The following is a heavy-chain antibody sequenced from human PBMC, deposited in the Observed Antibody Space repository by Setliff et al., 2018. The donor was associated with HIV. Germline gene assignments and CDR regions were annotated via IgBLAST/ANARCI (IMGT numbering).Heavy chain of an antibody. CDR3: VRDWLVREIIAVYYLDH. CDR2: ISSSGNSI. Sequence: GGSLRLSCAASGFTFSSYSMNWVRQAPGKGLEWVSYISSSGNSIYYADSVKGRFSISRDNAKNSLYLQMNSLRAEDTAVYYCVRDWLVREIIAVYYLDHWGQGTLVTVSS. J-gene: IGHJ4*02. CDR1: GFTFSSYS. D-gene: IGHD3-10*01. V-gene: IGHV3-48*01.